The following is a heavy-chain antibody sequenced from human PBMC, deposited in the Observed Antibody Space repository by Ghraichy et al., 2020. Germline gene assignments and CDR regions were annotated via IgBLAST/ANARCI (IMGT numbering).Heavy chain of an antibody. D-gene: IGHD2-15*01. J-gene: IGHJ6*03. CDR2: IYHSGTT. CDR3: ARVSVADINYFYYYYYMDV. V-gene: IGHV4-38-2*02. Sequence: ESLNISCTVSGYSISSGYYWGWIRQPPGKGLEWIGSIYHSGTTYYNPSLKSRVTISVDTSKNQFSLRLNSVTAADTAVFYCARVSVADINYFYYYYYMDVWGKGTTVTVSS. CDR1: GYSISSGYY.